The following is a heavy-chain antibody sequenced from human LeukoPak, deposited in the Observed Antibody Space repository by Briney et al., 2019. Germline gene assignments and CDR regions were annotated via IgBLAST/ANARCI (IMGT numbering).Heavy chain of an antibody. J-gene: IGHJ6*03. Sequence: ASVKVSCKASGYTFTGYYMHWVRPAPGQGLEWMGWINPNSGGTNYAQKFQGRVTMTRDTSISTAYMELSRLRSDDTAVYYCARGSGHYYYMDVWGKGTTVTVSS. CDR1: GYTFTGYY. CDR3: ARGSGHYYYMDV. CDR2: INPNSGGT. V-gene: IGHV1-2*02.